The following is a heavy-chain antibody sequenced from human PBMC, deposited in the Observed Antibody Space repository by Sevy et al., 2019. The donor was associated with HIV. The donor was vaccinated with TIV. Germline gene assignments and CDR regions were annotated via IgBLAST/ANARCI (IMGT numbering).Heavy chain of an antibody. CDR1: GFTFSSYA. CDR3: AKDNPPIDVWSGYFRDPTGY. Sequence: GGSLRLSCAASGFTFSSYAMSWVRQAPGKGLEWVSAISGSGGSTYYADSVKGRFTISRDNSKNTLYLQMNSLRAEDRAVYYCAKDNPPIDVWSGYFRDPTGYWGQGTLVTVSS. CDR2: ISGSGGST. J-gene: IGHJ4*02. V-gene: IGHV3-23*01. D-gene: IGHD3-3*01.